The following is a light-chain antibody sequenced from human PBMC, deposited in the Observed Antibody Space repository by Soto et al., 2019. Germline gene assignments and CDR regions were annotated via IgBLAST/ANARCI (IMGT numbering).Light chain of an antibody. J-gene: IGLJ1*01. CDR2: DVS. Sequence: QSALTQPRSVSGSPGQSVTISCTGTSSDVGGYSYVSWFQQHPGKAPKLMIYDVSKRPSGVPDRFSGSKSGNTASLTISGLQAEDEADYYCCSFAGSYTLYVFGPGTKVTVL. CDR1: SSDVGGYSY. V-gene: IGLV2-11*01. CDR3: CSFAGSYTLYV.